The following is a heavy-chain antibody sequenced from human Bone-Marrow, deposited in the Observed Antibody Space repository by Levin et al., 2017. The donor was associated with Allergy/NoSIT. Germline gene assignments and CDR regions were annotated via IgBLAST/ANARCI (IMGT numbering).Heavy chain of an antibody. J-gene: IGHJ4*02. D-gene: IGHD6-13*01. Sequence: GGSLRLSCAASGFTFSSYAMSWVRQAPGKGLEWVSAISGSGGSTYYADSVKGRFTISRVNSTNTLYLQMNSLRAEAAAVYYCATDLLPSSSWYVRIVSAVAYDYWGQGTLVTVSS. CDR2: ISGSGGST. CDR3: ATDLLPSSSWYVRIVSAVAYDY. V-gene: IGHV3-23*01. CDR1: GFTFSSYA.